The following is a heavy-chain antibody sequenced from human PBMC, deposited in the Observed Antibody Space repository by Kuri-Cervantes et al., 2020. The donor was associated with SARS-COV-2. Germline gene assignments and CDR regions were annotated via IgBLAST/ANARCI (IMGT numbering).Heavy chain of an antibody. CDR1: GFTFSSYA. J-gene: IGHJ4*02. CDR3: ARAIAAAAPFDY. Sequence: ESLKISCAASGFTFSSYAMSWIRQPPGKGLEWIGYIYYSGSTNYNPSLKSRVTISVDTSKNQFSLKLSSVTAADTAVYYRARAIAAAAPFDYWGQGTLVTVSS. CDR2: IYYSGST. V-gene: IGHV4-59*01. D-gene: IGHD6-13*01.